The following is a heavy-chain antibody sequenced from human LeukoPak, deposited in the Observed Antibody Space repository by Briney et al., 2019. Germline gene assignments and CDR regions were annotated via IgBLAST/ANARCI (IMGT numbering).Heavy chain of an antibody. V-gene: IGHV3-30*04. CDR3: ARDTLGVALAELDY. CDR1: GFTFSSHA. Sequence: PGGSLRLSCAASGFTFSSHAMHWVRQAPGKGLEWVAVISYDGSNEYYADSVKGRFTISRDNSKNTVYLQMNSLRAEDTAVYYCARDTLGVALAELDYWGQGILVTVSS. J-gene: IGHJ4*02. CDR2: ISYDGSNE. D-gene: IGHD3-16*01.